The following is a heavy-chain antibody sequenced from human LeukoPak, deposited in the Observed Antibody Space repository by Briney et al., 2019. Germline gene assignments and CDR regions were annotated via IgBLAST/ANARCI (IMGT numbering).Heavy chain of an antibody. Sequence: PGGSLRLSCAASGFTFSSYSMNWVRQAPGKGLEWVSSISSSSSYIYYADSVKGRFTISRDNSKNTLYLQMNSLRAEDTAVYYCAREFYYYDSSGYRGWFDPWGQGTLVTVSS. J-gene: IGHJ5*02. CDR3: AREFYYYDSSGYRGWFDP. CDR2: ISSSSSYI. CDR1: GFTFSSYS. D-gene: IGHD3-22*01. V-gene: IGHV3-21*04.